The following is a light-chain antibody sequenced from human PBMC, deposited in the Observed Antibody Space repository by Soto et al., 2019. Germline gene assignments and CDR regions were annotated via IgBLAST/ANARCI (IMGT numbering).Light chain of an antibody. CDR2: GAS. V-gene: IGKV3-20*01. CDR3: QQYGSSGTV. Sequence: EIVLTQSPGTLSLSPGERATLSCRASQSVTSSYLGWYQQKPGQAPRLLIYGASTRATGIPDRFSGSGSGTDFTFTISRLEPEDFAVYYCQQYGSSGTVFGQGTRLEIK. CDR1: QSVTSSY. J-gene: IGKJ5*01.